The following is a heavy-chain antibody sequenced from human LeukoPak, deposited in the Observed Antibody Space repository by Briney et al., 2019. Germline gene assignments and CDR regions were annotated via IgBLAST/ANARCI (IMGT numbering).Heavy chain of an antibody. J-gene: IGHJ6*02. Sequence: SVKVSCKASGHTFTTYYVHLVRQAPGQGLEWMGGIIPIFGTANYAQKFQGRVTITADESTSTAYMELSSLRSEDTAVYYCAVYYYDSSGAYYYSMDVWGQGTTVTVSS. V-gene: IGHV1-69*13. CDR2: IIPIFGTA. CDR1: GHTFTTYY. CDR3: AVYYYDSSGAYYYSMDV. D-gene: IGHD3-22*01.